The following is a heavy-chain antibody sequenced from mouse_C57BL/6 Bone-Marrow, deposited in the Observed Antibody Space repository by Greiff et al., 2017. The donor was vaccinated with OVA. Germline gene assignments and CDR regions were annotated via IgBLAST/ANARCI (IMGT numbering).Heavy chain of an antibody. CDR2: INPYNGGT. Sequence: EVKLVESGPVLVKPGASVKMSCKASGYTFTDYYMNWVKQSHGKSLEWIGVINPYNGGTSYNQKFKGKATLTVDKSSSTAYMELNSLTSEDSAVYYCAREGAYPYYFDYWGQGTTLTVSS. J-gene: IGHJ2*01. CDR3: AREGAYPYYFDY. V-gene: IGHV1-19*01. CDR1: GYTFTDYY. D-gene: IGHD2-10*01.